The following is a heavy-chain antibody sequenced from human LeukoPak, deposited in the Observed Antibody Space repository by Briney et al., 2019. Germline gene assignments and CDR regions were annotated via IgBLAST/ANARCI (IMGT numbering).Heavy chain of an antibody. CDR3: ARPAYSSTWYSGYFDL. CDR1: GFTFSSYD. CDR2: IGTAGEI. J-gene: IGHJ2*01. D-gene: IGHD6-13*01. Sequence: PGGSLRLSCAASGFTFSSYDIHWVRQATGKGLEWVSGIGTAGEIYYPGSVKGRFTFSRENAKNSLYLQMNSLRAGDTAVYYCARPAYSSTWYSGYFDLWGRGTLVTVSS. V-gene: IGHV3-13*01.